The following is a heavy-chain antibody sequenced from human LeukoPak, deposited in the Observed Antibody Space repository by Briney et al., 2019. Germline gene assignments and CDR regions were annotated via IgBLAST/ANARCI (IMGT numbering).Heavy chain of an antibody. V-gene: IGHV4-30-4*01. J-gene: IGHJ5*02. CDR3: ARGDSSGYYYWFDP. CDR2: VYYSGST. Sequence: PSQTLSLTCTVSGGSISSGDYYWSWIRQPPGKGLEWIGYVYYSGSTYYNPSLKSRISISVDTSKNQFSLKLSSVTAADTAVYYCARGDSSGYYYWFDPWGQGTLVTVSS. CDR1: GGSISSGDYY. D-gene: IGHD3-22*01.